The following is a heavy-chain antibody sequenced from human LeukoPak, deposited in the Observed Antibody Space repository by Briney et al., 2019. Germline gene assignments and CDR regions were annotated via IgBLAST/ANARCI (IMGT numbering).Heavy chain of an antibody. CDR3: AGHHPRNTVDF. CDR2: ISDIGSI. D-gene: IGHD2-8*02. Sequence: SETLSLTCTVSGGSISSYYWSWIRQPPGKGLEWIAYISDIGSINYNPSLKSRVTISLDTSKNQFSLKLSSVTAADTAVYYCAGHHPRNTVDFWGQGTLATVSS. J-gene: IGHJ4*02. CDR1: GGSISSYY. V-gene: IGHV4-59*08.